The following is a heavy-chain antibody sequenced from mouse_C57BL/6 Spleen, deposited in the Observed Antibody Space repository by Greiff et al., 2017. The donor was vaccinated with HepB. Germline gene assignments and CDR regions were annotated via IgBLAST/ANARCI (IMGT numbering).Heavy chain of an antibody. CDR1: GFNIKDYY. CDR2: IDPEDGDT. V-gene: IGHV14-1*01. D-gene: IGHD1-1*01. Sequence: DVKLQESGAELVRPGASVKLSCTASGFNIKDYYMHWVKQRPEQGLEWIGRIDPEDGDTEYAPKFQGKATMTADTSSNTAYLQLSSLTFEDTAVYYCTTDYGSRGNYFDYWGQGTTLTVSS. CDR3: TTDYGSRGNYFDY. J-gene: IGHJ2*01.